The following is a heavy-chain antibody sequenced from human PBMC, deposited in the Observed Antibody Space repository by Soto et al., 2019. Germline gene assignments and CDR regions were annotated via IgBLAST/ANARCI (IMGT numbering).Heavy chain of an antibody. J-gene: IGHJ4*02. CDR1: GFTVSIRY. Sequence: EVQLVESGGGLIQPGESLRLSCAASGFTVSIRYMSWVRQAPGKGLEWVSTIYRDGSTYYADSVEGRFTISRDNSKNTLYLQMNSLRAEDTATYSCARGKGIGWYESSDYWGQGTLVTVSS. CDR3: ARGKGIGWYESSDY. D-gene: IGHD6-19*01. CDR2: IYRDGST. V-gene: IGHV3-53*01.